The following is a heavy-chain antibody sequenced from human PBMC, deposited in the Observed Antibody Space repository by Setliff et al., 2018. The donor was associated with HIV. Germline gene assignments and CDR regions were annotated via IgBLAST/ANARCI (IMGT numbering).Heavy chain of an antibody. D-gene: IGHD6-13*01. CDR2: VNHSGDT. CDR1: GGSFSGYY. CDR3: VRGRDYGSSWSRPFYFDF. V-gene: IGHV4-34*01. Sequence: SETLSLTCAVYGGSFSGYYWSWIRQSPGKDLEWVGEVNHSGDTTYNPSLKSRVTMSVDTSKNQFSLELSSLTSADTATYYCVRGRDYGSSWSRPFYFDFWGHGNLVTVSS. J-gene: IGHJ4*01.